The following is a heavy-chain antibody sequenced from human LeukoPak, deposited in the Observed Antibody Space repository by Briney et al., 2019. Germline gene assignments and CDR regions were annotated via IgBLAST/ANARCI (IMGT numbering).Heavy chain of an antibody. J-gene: IGHJ4*02. CDR2: IRHSGIT. CDR3: TRQSGTVTPIDY. V-gene: IGHV4-34*01. CDR1: SGSLSGYS. D-gene: IGHD4-17*01. Sequence: SETLSLTCGVSSGSLSGYSWGWIRQPPGKGLEWVGEIRHSGITNYNASLKSRVTISLKKSESQFSLTLSSVTAADTAVYYCTRQSGTVTPIDYWSQGTLVTVSS.